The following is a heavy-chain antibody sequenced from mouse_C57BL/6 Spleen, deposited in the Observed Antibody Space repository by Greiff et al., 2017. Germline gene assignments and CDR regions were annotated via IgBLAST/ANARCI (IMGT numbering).Heavy chain of an antibody. D-gene: IGHD2-4*01. Sequence: QVQLQQPGAELVKPGASVKLSCKASGYTFTSYWMHWVKQRPGQGLEWIGMIHPNSGSTNYNEKFKSKDTLTVDKSSSTAYMQLSSLTSEDSAVYYCARRDYDVGNYAMDYWGQGTSVTVSS. V-gene: IGHV1-64*01. CDR3: ARRDYDVGNYAMDY. CDR2: IHPNSGST. J-gene: IGHJ4*01. CDR1: GYTFTSYW.